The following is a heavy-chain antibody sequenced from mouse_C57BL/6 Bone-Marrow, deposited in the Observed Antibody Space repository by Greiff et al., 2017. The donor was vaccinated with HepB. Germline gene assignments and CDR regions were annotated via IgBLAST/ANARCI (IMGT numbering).Heavy chain of an antibody. CDR3: ARRGDSNSPWFAY. CDR2: ISNGGGST. CDR1: GFTFSDYY. J-gene: IGHJ3*01. Sequence: DVKLVESGGGLVQPGGSLKLSCAASGFTFSDYYMYWVRQTPEKRLEWVAYISNGGGSTYYPDTVKGRFTISRDNAKNTLYLQMSRLKSEDTAMYYCARRGDSNSPWFAYWGQGTLVTVSA. V-gene: IGHV5-12*01. D-gene: IGHD2-5*01.